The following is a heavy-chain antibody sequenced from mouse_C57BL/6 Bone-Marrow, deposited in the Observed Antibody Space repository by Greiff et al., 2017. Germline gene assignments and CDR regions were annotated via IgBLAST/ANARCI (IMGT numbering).Heavy chain of an antibody. D-gene: IGHD1-1*01. CDR3: ARGYYGSSPAWFAY. Sequence: QVQLQQSGAELVMPGASVKLSCKASGYTFTSYWMHWVKQRPGQGLAWIGAIDPSDSYTNYNQKFKGKSTLTVDNSSSTAYMQLSSLTSEDSAVYYCARGYYGSSPAWFAYWGQGTLVTVSA. V-gene: IGHV1-69*01. J-gene: IGHJ3*01. CDR2: IDPSDSYT. CDR1: GYTFTSYW.